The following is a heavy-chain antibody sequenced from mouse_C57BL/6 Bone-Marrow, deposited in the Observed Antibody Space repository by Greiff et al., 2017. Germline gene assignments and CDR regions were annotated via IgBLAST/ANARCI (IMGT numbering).Heavy chain of an antibody. D-gene: IGHD1-1*01. CDR2: IYPGDGDT. V-gene: IGHV1-82*01. Sequence: VQLQESGPELVKPGASVKISCKASGYAFSSSWMNWVKQRTGQGLEWIGRIYPGDGDTNYNGKFKGKATLTADKSSSTAYMQLSSLTSEDSAFYFCARKITTVPMWYMDYWGQGTTLTVSS. J-gene: IGHJ2*01. CDR1: GYAFSSSW. CDR3: ARKITTVPMWYMDY.